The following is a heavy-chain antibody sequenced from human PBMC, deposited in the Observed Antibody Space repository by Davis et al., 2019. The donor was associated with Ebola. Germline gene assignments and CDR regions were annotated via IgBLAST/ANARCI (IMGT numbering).Heavy chain of an antibody. Sequence: GESLKISCAASGFAFNNYAMSWVRQAPGKGLEWVSGISANGESPNYADSVKGRFTVSRDNSKNTMYLQMNSLRAEDTAVFHCAKDTASGWSTGYFDLWGRGTLVTVSS. V-gene: IGHV3-23*01. D-gene: IGHD6-19*01. CDR1: GFAFNNYA. J-gene: IGHJ2*01. CDR2: ISANGESP. CDR3: AKDTASGWSTGYFDL.